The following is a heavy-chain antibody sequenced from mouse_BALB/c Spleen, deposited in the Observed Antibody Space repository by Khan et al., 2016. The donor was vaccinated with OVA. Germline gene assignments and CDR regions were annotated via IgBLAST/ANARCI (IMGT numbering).Heavy chain of an antibody. CDR1: GYSFTGYF. CDR3: TRIYRSDFDY. CDR2: INPHIGET. V-gene: IGHV1-20*02. Sequence: EVQLQESGPELVRPGASVKISCTASGYSFTGYFMNWVMQSHGKSLEWIGRINPHIGETFYNQRFKDKATLTVDESSRTAHMELRSLASEDSAVYYCTRIYRSDFDYWGQGTTLTVSS. J-gene: IGHJ2*01. D-gene: IGHD6-1*01.